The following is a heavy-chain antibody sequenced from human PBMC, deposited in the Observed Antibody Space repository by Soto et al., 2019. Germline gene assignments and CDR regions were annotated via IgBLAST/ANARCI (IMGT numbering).Heavy chain of an antibody. J-gene: IGHJ4*02. CDR1: GFSLSTSEVG. D-gene: IGHD3-16*02. CDR3: AHSMITFGGVIVSEYYFDY. CDR2: IYWDDDK. V-gene: IGHV2-5*02. Sequence: QITLKEAGPTLVKPTQTLTLTCTFSGFSLSTSEVGVGWIRQPPGKALEWLALIYWDDDKRYSPSLKSRLTITKDTSKNQVVLTMTNMDPVDTATYYCAHSMITFGGVIVSEYYFDYWGQGTLVTVSS.